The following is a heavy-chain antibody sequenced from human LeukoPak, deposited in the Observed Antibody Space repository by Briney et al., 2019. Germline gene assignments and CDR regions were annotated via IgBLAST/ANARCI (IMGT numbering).Heavy chain of an antibody. V-gene: IGHV1-69-2*01. CDR2: LNLESGKT. CDR1: GYTFTDYY. J-gene: IGHJ5*02. D-gene: IGHD1-7*01. CDR3: ATAPNWNYRNWFDP. Sequence: ASVKLSCKVSGYTFTDYYMHWVRQAPGKGLAWMGLLNLESGKTLYTEKFQGRVTITADTSTDPAYMELSSLRSEDTAVYYCATAPNWNYRNWFDPWGQGTLVTVSS.